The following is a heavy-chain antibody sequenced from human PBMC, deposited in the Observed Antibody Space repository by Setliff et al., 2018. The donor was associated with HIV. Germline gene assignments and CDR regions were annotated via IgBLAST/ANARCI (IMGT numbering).Heavy chain of an antibody. CDR1: GYTFTAYY. CDR2: IYPNSGGT. D-gene: IGHD3-22*01. V-gene: IGHV1-2*02. CDR3: ARENSGYRAFDY. J-gene: IGHJ4*02. Sequence: KVSCKASGYTFTAYYMHWVRQAPGQGLEWMGWIYPNSGGTKYAQKFQGRVTMTRDTSISTAYMELSRLGSDDTAVYYCARENSGYRAFDYWGQATLVTVSS.